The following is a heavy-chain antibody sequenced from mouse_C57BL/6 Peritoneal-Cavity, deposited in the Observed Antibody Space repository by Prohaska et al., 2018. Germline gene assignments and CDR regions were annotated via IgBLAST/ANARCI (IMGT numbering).Heavy chain of an antibody. D-gene: IGHD2-3*01. Sequence: EVKLLQSGGGLVQPGGSLKLSCAASGIDFSRYWMSWVRRAPGKGLEWIGESNPHSSTINYAPSLKDKFIISRDNAKNTLYLQMCKVRSEDTALYYCARRDGYYWYFDVWGTGTTVTVSS. CDR2: SNPHSSTI. V-gene: IGHV4-1*01. CDR3: ARRDGYYWYFDV. J-gene: IGHJ1*03. CDR1: GIDFSRYW.